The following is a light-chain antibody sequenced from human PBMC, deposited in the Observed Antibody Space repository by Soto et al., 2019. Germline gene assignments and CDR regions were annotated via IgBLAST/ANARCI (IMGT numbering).Light chain of an antibody. V-gene: IGKV3-15*01. CDR3: QQYNNWPWT. CDR2: GAS. J-gene: IGKJ1*01. Sequence: EIVMTQSPATLSVSPGDRATLSCRASQSVSSNLAWYQQKPGQAPRLLIYGASTRATGIPARFSGSGSGTEFTLTISSLQSEDSAVYYGQQYNNWPWTFGQGTKVEIK. CDR1: QSVSSN.